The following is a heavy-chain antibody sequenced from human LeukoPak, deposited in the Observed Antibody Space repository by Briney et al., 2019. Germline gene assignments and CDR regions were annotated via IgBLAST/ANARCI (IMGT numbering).Heavy chain of an antibody. CDR1: GVSISSHY. CDR3: ARVDILTGYYSTPHWYFDL. CDR2: IYNSGGT. J-gene: IGHJ2*01. V-gene: IGHV4-59*11. Sequence: PSETLSLTCTVSGVSISSHYWSWIRQPPGKGLEWIGYIYNSGGTNYNPSLKSRVTIAGDTSKNQVSLKLRSVTAADTAVYYCARVDILTGYYSTPHWYFDLWGRGTLVTVSS. D-gene: IGHD3-9*01.